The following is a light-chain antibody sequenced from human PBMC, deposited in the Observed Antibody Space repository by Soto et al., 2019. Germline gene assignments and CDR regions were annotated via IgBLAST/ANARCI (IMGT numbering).Light chain of an antibody. J-gene: IGKJ4*01. V-gene: IGKV1-9*01. CDR3: QQLNSYPLS. CDR2: AAS. CDR1: QVISSY. Sequence: DIQLTQSPSFLSASVGDRVTITCRASQVISSYLAWYQQKPGKAPKLLIYAASTLQSGVPSRFSGSRSGTEFTLTISSLQPEDFATYYCQQLNSYPLSFGGGTKVDI.